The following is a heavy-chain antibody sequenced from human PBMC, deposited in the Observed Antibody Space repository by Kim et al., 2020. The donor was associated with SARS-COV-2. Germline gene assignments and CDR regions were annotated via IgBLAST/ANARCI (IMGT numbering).Heavy chain of an antibody. V-gene: IGHV1-69*01. J-gene: IGHJ4*02. CDR3: ARGHDSSGYYCHE. Sequence: YAQKFQGRVTITADESTSTAYMELSSLRSEDTAVYYCARGHDSSGYYCHEWGQGTLVTVSS. D-gene: IGHD3-22*01.